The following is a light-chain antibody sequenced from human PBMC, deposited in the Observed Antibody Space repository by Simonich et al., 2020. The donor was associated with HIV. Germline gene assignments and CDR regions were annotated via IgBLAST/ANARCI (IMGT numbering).Light chain of an antibody. J-gene: IGKJ3*01. V-gene: IGKV4-1*01. Sequence: DIVMTQSPDSLAVFLGERATVNCKSSQSVFYRPNKKNYIAWYQQKPGQPPKLLIYWASTRESGVADRFSGSGSGTDFTLSISSLPAEDVAIYYCQQYYSIPFTFGPGTKVDIK. CDR2: WAS. CDR1: QSVFYRPNKKNY. CDR3: QQYYSIPFT.